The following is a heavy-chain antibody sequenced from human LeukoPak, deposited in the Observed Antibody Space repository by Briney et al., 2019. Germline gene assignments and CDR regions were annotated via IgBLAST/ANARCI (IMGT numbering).Heavy chain of an antibody. CDR1: GFTFSSYG. V-gene: IGHV3-30*02. CDR2: IRYDGSNK. CDR3: AKDHYDYVWGSYRYLLDY. Sequence: GRSLRPSCAASGFTFSSYGMHWVRQAPGKGLEWVEFIRYDGSNKYYADSVKGRFTISRDNSKNTLYLQMNRLRAEDTAVYYCAKDHYDYVWGSYRYLLDYWGQGTLVIVSS. D-gene: IGHD3-16*02. J-gene: IGHJ4*02.